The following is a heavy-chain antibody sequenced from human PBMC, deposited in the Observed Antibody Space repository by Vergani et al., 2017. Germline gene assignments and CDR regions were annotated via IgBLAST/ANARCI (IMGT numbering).Heavy chain of an antibody. Sequence: QVQLVQSGAEVKKPGASVKVSCKAPAYTFTGYYMHWVRQAPGQGLEWMGWINPNSGGTNYAQKFQGRVTMTRDTSISTAYMELSRLRSDDTAVYYCARDVGIVVVPAASDYFDYWGQGTLVTVSS. D-gene: IGHD2-2*01. J-gene: IGHJ4*02. CDR1: AYTFTGYY. V-gene: IGHV1-2*02. CDR2: INPNSGGT. CDR3: ARDVGIVVVPAASDYFDY.